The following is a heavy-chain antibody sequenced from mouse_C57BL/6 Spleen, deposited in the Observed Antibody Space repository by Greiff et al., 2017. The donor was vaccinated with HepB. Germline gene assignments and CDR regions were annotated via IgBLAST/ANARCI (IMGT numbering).Heavy chain of an antibody. V-gene: IGHV5-6*01. CDR2: ISSGGSYT. Sequence: EVMLVESGGDLVKPGGSLKLSCAASGFTFSSYGMSWVRQTPDKRLEWVATISSGGSYTYYPDSVKGRFTISRDTAKNTLYLQMSRLKSEDTAMYYCARHKGDYDWFAYWGQGTLVTVSA. J-gene: IGHJ3*01. D-gene: IGHD2-4*01. CDR3: ARHKGDYDWFAY. CDR1: GFTFSSYG.